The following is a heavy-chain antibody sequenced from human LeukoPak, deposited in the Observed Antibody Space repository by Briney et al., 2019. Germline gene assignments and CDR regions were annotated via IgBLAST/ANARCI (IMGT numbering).Heavy chain of an antibody. D-gene: IGHD2-2*01. Sequence: PSETLSLTCTVSGGSISTYYWRWIRQPPGKGLEWIAYIHYSGNTNYNPSLKSRVTISVDTSKNQFSLKLSSVTAADTAVYYCARGLSGRRAVPAAILVSYYYYYYMDVWGKGTTVTVSS. CDR2: IHYSGNT. CDR1: GGSISTYY. J-gene: IGHJ6*03. CDR3: ARGLSGRRAVPAAILVSYYYYYYMDV. V-gene: IGHV4-59*12.